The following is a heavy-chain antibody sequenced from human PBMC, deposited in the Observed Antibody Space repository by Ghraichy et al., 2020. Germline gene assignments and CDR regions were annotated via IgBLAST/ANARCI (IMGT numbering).Heavy chain of an antibody. CDR2: INHSGST. Sequence: SETLSLTCAVYGGSFSCYYWRWIRQPPGKGLEWIGEINHSGSTNYNPSLKSRVTISVDTSKNQFSLKLSSVTAADTAVYYCARGRGDTSSGGDYYYYYGMDVWGQGTTVTVSS. J-gene: IGHJ6*02. CDR1: GGSFSCYY. D-gene: IGHD2-2*01. CDR3: ARGRGDTSSGGDYYYYYGMDV. V-gene: IGHV4-34*01.